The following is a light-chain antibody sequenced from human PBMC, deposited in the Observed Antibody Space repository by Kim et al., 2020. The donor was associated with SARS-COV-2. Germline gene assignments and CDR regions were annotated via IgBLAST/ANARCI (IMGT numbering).Light chain of an antibody. CDR2: DAS. J-gene: IGKJ4*01. CDR3: QQRSNWPYALT. V-gene: IGKV3-11*01. Sequence: PREGASLACRARRSVGSYVAWYQQKRGQSPRLLIYDASDRATGIPARFSGSGSGTDFTLTISGLEPEDFAVYCCQQRSNWPYALTFGGGTKVDIK. CDR1: RSVGSY.